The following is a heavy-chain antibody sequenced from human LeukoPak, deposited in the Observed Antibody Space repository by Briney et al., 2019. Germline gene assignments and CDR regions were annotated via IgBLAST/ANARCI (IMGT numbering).Heavy chain of an antibody. Sequence: GESLKISCEGSGYNFANYWIGWVRQMPGKGLEWMGIIYPGDSDTRYSMSFQGQVTISADKSISTAYLQWSSLKASDTAMYYCARHFGYSSGWYLDYWGQGTLVTVSS. D-gene: IGHD6-19*01. CDR2: IYPGDSDT. V-gene: IGHV5-51*01. J-gene: IGHJ4*02. CDR1: GYNFANYW. CDR3: ARHFGYSSGWYLDY.